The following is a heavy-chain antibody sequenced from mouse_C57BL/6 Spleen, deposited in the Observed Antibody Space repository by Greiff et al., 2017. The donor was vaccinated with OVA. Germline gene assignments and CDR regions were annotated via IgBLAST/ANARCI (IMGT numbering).Heavy chain of an antibody. V-gene: IGHV1-82*01. J-gene: IGHJ4*01. CDR2: IYPGAGDT. CDR1: GYAFSSSW. CDR3: ARSGDYGAAMDY. Sequence: QVQLQQSGPELVKPGASVKLSCKASGYAFSSSWMNWVKQRPGKGLEWIGRIYPGAGDTNYNGKFKGKATLTADKSSSTAYMQLSSLTSEDSAVYFCARSGDYGAAMDYWGQGTSLTVSS. D-gene: IGHD2-4*01.